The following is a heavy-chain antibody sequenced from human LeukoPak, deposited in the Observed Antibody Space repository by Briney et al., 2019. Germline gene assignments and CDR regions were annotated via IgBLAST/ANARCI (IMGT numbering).Heavy chain of an antibody. J-gene: IGHJ5*02. V-gene: IGHV3-21*01. D-gene: IGHD3-3*01. Sequence: GGSLRLSCAASGFTFSSYSMNWVRQAPGKGLEWVSSISSSSTYIYYADSVKGRFTISRDNSKNTLYLQMNSLRAEDTAVYYCAKGRITTLFNWFDPWGQGTLVTVSS. CDR1: GFTFSSYS. CDR2: ISSSSTYI. CDR3: AKGRITTLFNWFDP.